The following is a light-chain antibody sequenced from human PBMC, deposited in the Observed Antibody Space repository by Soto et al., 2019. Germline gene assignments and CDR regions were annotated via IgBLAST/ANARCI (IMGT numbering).Light chain of an antibody. CDR1: QGISSN. CDR3: HQLNSYPPWT. J-gene: IGKJ1*01. CDR2: GAS. V-gene: IGKV1-9*01. Sequence: DIRLTQSPPTLSASEGDRVTITCRASQGISSNLVWYQQKPGRAPKLLIFGASTLQSGVPSRCSGSGSGTDFTLTISSLQPEDFATYFCHQLNSYPPWTFGQGTKVDI.